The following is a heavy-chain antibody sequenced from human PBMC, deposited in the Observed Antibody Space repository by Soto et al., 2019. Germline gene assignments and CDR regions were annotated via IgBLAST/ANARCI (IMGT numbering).Heavy chain of an antibody. Sequence: QVQLQQWGAGLLKPSETLSLTCAVYGGSFSGYYWSWIRQPPGKGLEWMGEINHSGSTNYNPSLKSRVTISVDTSKNQFSLKLSSVTAADTAVYYCARADGYYGDYAKYYYYGMDVWGQGTTVTVSS. CDR2: INHSGST. J-gene: IGHJ6*02. CDR3: ARADGYYGDYAKYYYYGMDV. V-gene: IGHV4-34*01. D-gene: IGHD4-17*01. CDR1: GGSFSGYY.